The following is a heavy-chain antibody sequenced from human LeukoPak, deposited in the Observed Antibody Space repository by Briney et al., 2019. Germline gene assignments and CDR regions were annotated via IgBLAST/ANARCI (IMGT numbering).Heavy chain of an antibody. Sequence: TSVKVSCKASGYTFTGYYIHWVRQAPGQGLEWMGIINPSGGSTDYAQKFQGRVTMTRDTSTSTVYMELSSLRSEDTAVYYCAKATWYGGNPSGAFDMWGQGTMVTVSS. J-gene: IGHJ3*02. V-gene: IGHV1-46*01. CDR2: INPSGGST. CDR1: GYTFTGYY. D-gene: IGHD4/OR15-4a*01. CDR3: AKATWYGGNPSGAFDM.